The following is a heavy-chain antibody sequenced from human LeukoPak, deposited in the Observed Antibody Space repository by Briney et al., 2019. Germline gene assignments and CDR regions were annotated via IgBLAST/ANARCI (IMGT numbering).Heavy chain of an antibody. CDR2: ISGSGTIT. CDR3: ARDGCSGTSCFDY. D-gene: IGHD2-2*01. Sequence: GGSLRLSCAASGCTFSTSEMNWVRQAPGTGLEWVSYISGSGTITYYADSVKGRFTISRDNAKNSLYLQMHSLRAEDTAVYYCARDGCSGTSCFDYWGPGTLVTVSS. J-gene: IGHJ4*02. V-gene: IGHV3-48*03. CDR1: GCTFSTSE.